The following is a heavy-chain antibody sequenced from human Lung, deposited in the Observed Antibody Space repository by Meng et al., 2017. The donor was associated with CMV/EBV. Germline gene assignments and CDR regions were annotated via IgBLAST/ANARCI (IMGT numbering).Heavy chain of an antibody. Sequence: FTGHDMNWVRQAPGKRLEWMAGISGGNTSTNYVDDVKGRVTITRDNSKKTVYLQMSSLRDEDTAIYYCAKGVMTCSGSSCYTAFDYWGQGTLVTVSS. CDR2: ISGGNTST. V-gene: IGHV3-23*01. J-gene: IGHJ4*02. CDR3: AKGVMTCSGSSCYTAFDY. CDR1: FTGHD. D-gene: IGHD2-2*02.